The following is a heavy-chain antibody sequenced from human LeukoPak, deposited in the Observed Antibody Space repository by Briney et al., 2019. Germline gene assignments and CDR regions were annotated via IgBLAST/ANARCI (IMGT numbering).Heavy chain of an antibody. CDR1: GFTFDDYA. J-gene: IGHJ4*02. Sequence: PGGSLRLSCAASGFTFDDYAMHWVRQAPGKGLEWVSGISWNSGSIGYADSVKGRFTISRDNAKNSLYLQMNSLRAEDTALYYCAKDSGSGSYNYWGQGTLVTVSS. D-gene: IGHD3-10*01. CDR2: ISWNSGSI. V-gene: IGHV3-9*01. CDR3: AKDSGSGSYNY.